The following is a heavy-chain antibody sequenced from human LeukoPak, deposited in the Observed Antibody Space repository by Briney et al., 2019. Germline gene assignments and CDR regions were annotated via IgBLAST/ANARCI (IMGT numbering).Heavy chain of an antibody. Sequence: QAGGSLRLSCAASGFTFSSYAMNWVRQAPGKGLEWVSYISSSSSTIYYADSVKGRFTISRDNAKNSLYLQMNSLRAEDTAVYYCARSGYDLLVDYWGQGTLVTVSS. J-gene: IGHJ4*02. V-gene: IGHV3-48*01. CDR1: GFTFSSYA. CDR2: ISSSSSTI. CDR3: ARSGYDLLVDY. D-gene: IGHD5-12*01.